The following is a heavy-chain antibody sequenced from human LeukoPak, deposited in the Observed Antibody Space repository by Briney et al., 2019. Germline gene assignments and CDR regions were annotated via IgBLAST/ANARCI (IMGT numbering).Heavy chain of an antibody. V-gene: IGHV3-30*02. D-gene: IGHD3-22*01. CDR3: AKAGLTNYYDSSGYFYYFDY. CDR1: GFTFSSYG. J-gene: IGHJ4*02. Sequence: GGSLRLSCAASGFTFSSYGMHWVRQAPGKGLEWVAFIRYDGSNKYYADSVKGRFTISRDNSKNTLYLQMNSLRAEDTAVYYCAKAGLTNYYDSSGYFYYFDYWGQGTLVTVSS. CDR2: IRYDGSNK.